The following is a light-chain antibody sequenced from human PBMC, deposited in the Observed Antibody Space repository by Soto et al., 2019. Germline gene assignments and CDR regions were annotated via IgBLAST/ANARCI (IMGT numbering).Light chain of an antibody. Sequence: ALTQPPSASGSPGQSVTISCTGSSSDVGAHNFVSWHQQHPGKAPKLMVYEVSKRPSGVPDRFSGSKSGNTASLTVSGLRAEDEADYYCSSYAGSNNYVFGTGTKVTVL. CDR2: EVS. CDR3: SSYAGSNNYV. CDR1: SSDVGAHNF. J-gene: IGLJ1*01. V-gene: IGLV2-8*01.